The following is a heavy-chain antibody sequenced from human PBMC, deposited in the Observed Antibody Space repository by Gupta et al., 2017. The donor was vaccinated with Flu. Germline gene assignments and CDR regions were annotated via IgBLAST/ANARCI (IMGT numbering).Heavy chain of an antibody. CDR2: ISGSGDRT. V-gene: IGHV3-23*01. D-gene: IGHD2-15*01. J-gene: IGHJ4*02. CDR3: AKDCSGNTCYPTPDF. Sequence: YAISWVRQGPGKGLELVSIISGSGDRTYYADSVRGRFTISRDNAKNTVFLEMSSLRVEDTALYHCAKDCSGNTCYPTPDFWGQGTQVTVSA. CDR1: YA.